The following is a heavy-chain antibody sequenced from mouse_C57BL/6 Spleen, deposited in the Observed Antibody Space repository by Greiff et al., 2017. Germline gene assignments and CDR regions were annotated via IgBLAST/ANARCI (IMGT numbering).Heavy chain of an antibody. J-gene: IGHJ4*01. CDR3: AAHYDEAMDY. Sequence: QVQLKQSGAELVKPGASVKISCKASGYAFSSYWMNWVKQRPGKGLEWIGQIYPGDGDTNYNGKFKGKATLTADKSSSTAYMQLSSLTSADSAVYFCAAHYDEAMDYWGQGTSVTVSS. D-gene: IGHD2-4*01. CDR2: IYPGDGDT. V-gene: IGHV1-80*01. CDR1: GYAFSSYW.